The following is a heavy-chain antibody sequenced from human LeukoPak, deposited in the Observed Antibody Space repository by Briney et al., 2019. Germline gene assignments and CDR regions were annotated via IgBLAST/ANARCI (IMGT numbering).Heavy chain of an antibody. Sequence: GGSLRLSCAASGFTFSSYSMNWVRQAPGKGLEWVSSISSSSSYIYYADSVKGRFTISRDNAKNSLYLRMNSLRAEDTAVYYCARVVVVPAARTPYFDYWGQGTLVTVSS. CDR3: ARVVVVPAARTPYFDY. CDR1: GFTFSSYS. J-gene: IGHJ4*02. CDR2: ISSSSSYI. D-gene: IGHD2-2*01. V-gene: IGHV3-21*01.